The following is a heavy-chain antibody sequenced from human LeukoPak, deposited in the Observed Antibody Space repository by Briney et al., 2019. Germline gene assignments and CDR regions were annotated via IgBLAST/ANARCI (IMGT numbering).Heavy chain of an antibody. CDR3: AKDWGSSDWYNWFDP. Sequence: PGGSLRLSCAASGFTFSSSAMSWVRQAPGKGLEWVSAISNNGGYTYYADSVQGRFTISRDNSKNTLYLQMNSLRVEDTAVYYCAKDWGSSDWYNWFDPWGQGTLVTVSS. J-gene: IGHJ5*02. D-gene: IGHD6-19*01. CDR1: GFTFSSSA. CDR2: ISNNGGYT. V-gene: IGHV3-23*01.